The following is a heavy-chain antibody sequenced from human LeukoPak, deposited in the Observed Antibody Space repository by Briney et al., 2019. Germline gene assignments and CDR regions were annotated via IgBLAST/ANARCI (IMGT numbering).Heavy chain of an antibody. CDR3: ARRPYDY. J-gene: IGHJ4*02. V-gene: IGHV4-59*12. CDR2: KDYSGST. CDR1: GGSISRYY. Sequence: SETLSLTCTVSGGSISRYYWSWIRQPPGKGLEWIGYKDYSGSTNYNPSLKSRVTISVDTSKNQFSLKLSSVTAADTAVYYCARRPYDYWGQGTLVTVSS.